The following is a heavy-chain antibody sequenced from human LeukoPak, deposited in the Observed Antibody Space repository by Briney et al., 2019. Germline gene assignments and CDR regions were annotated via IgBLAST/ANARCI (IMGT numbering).Heavy chain of an antibody. V-gene: IGHV4-4*08. CDR1: GGSISTHY. CDR3: ARDRNGLFDY. D-gene: IGHD2-8*01. CDR2: IYSSGST. Sequence: SETLSLTCTVSGGSISTHYWSWIRQPPGKGLEWIGYIYSSGSTNHNPSLKSRVTISVDTSKNQFSLKMTSVTAADTAVHYCARDRNGLFDYWGQGTLVTVSS. J-gene: IGHJ4*02.